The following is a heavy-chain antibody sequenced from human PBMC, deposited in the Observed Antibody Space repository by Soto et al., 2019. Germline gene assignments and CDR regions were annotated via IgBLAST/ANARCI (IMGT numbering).Heavy chain of an antibody. CDR2: IVAGSGNT. Sequence: GASVKVSCKASGFTFTSSAVQWVRQARGQRLEWIGWIVAGSGNTNYAQKFQERVTITRDMSTSTAYMELSSLRSEDTAVYYCAASEYSSSPHPYYYGMDVWGQGTTVTVSS. CDR3: AASEYSSSPHPYYYGMDV. D-gene: IGHD6-6*01. CDR1: GFTFTSSA. V-gene: IGHV1-58*01. J-gene: IGHJ6*02.